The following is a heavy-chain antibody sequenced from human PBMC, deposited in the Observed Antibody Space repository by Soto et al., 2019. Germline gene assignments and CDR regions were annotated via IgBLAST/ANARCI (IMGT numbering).Heavy chain of an antibody. CDR3: AKPPVSTASYYYYDMDV. V-gene: IGHV3-23*01. CDR2: ISGSGIST. Sequence: EAQLSESGGGLVQPGGSLRLSCAASGFTFSTYPMSWVRQAPGKGLEWVPGISGSGISTYYADSVKGRFTISRDNSKNTVFLQMNSLRAEDTAVYYCAKPPVSTASYYYYDMDVWGQGTTVTVSS. D-gene: IGHD4-4*01. CDR1: GFTFSTYP. J-gene: IGHJ6*02.